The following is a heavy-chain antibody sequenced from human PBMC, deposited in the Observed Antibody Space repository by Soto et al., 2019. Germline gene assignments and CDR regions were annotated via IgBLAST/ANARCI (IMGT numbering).Heavy chain of an antibody. J-gene: IGHJ6*02. CDR2: INSDGSST. D-gene: IGHD3-10*01. CDR3: ARGWVNYGSGSYDV. Sequence: EVQLVESGGGLVQPGGSLRLSCAASFSSYWMHWVRQAPGKGLMWVSRINSDGSSTSYADSVKGRFTISRDNAKNTLYLQMNSLRVEDMAVYYCARGWVNYGSGSYDVWGQGTTVTVSS. CDR1: FSSYW. V-gene: IGHV3-74*01.